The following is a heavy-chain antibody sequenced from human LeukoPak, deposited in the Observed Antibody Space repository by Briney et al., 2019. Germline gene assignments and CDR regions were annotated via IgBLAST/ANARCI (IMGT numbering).Heavy chain of an antibody. D-gene: IGHD3-22*01. V-gene: IGHV3-43*01. CDR2: ISWDGGTR. J-gene: IGHJ4*02. CDR1: GFTFDDYT. Sequence: GGSLRLSCAASGFTFDDYTIHWVRHAPGRGLEWVSLISWDGGTRYYADSVKGRFTISRDNAKSTLYLQMNSLRAEDTAVYYCARDRYFGTSGYHTIDSWGQGTLVTVAS. CDR3: ARDRYFGTSGYHTIDS.